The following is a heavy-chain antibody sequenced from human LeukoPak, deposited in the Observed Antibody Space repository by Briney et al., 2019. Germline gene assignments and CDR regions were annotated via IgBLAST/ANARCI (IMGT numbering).Heavy chain of an antibody. CDR2: IIPIFGTA. CDR3: ARGPQVGAFDL. Sequence: ASVTVSCRASGGTISTYAITWVRQAPGQGPEWMGGIIPIFGTANYAEKFQGRVTITADESTSTAYMELSSLRSEDTAVYYCARGPQVGAFDLWGQGTMVTVSS. V-gene: IGHV1-69*13. CDR1: GGTISTYA. D-gene: IGHD1-26*01. J-gene: IGHJ3*01.